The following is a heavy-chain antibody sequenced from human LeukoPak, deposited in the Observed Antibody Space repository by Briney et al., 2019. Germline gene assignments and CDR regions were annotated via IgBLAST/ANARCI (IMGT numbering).Heavy chain of an antibody. Sequence: ASVKVSCKASGYTFTSYGISWVRQAPGQGLEWMGWINPNSGGTNYAQKFQGRVTMTRDTSISTAYMELSRLRSDDTAVYYCARDQAIVVVVSGGPNWFDPWGQGTLVTVSS. CDR2: INPNSGGT. D-gene: IGHD2-2*01. CDR1: GYTFTSYG. CDR3: ARDQAIVVVVSGGPNWFDP. V-gene: IGHV1-2*02. J-gene: IGHJ5*02.